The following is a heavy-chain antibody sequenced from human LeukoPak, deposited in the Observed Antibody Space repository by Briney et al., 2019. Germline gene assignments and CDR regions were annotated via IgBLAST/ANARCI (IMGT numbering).Heavy chain of an antibody. CDR1: GGSFSGYY. Sequence: SETLSLTCAVYGGSFSGYYWSWIRQPPGKGLEWIGEINHSGSTNYNPSLKSRVTISVDKSKDQFSLKLSSVTAADTAVYYCASENYYDSSGYYYWGQGTLVTVSS. D-gene: IGHD3-22*01. CDR3: ASENYYDSSGYYY. V-gene: IGHV4-34*01. CDR2: INHSGST. J-gene: IGHJ4*02.